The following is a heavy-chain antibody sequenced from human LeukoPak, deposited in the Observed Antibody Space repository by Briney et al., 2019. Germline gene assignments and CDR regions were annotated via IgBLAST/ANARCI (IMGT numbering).Heavy chain of an antibody. J-gene: IGHJ4*02. CDR1: GGSITSRSNY. CDR3: ARARSSTSCYCDY. Sequence: SETLSLTCTVSGGSITSRSNYWGWIRQPPGKGLEWIGSINYSGSTYYNPSLKSRVTISVDTSKNQFSLKLISVTAADTAVYYCARARSSTSCYCDYWGQGTLVTVSS. D-gene: IGHD2-2*01. V-gene: IGHV4-39*07. CDR2: INYSGST.